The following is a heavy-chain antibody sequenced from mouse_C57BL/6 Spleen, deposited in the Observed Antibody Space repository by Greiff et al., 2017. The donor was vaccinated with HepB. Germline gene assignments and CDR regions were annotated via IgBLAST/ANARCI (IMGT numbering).Heavy chain of an antibody. V-gene: IGHV1-72*01. CDR1: GYTFTSYW. J-gene: IGHJ3*01. D-gene: IGHD2-1*01. CDR2: IDLNSGGT. Sequence: QVQLQQPGAGLVKPGASVKLSCKASGYTFTSYWMHWVKQRPGRGLEWIGRIDLNSGGTKYNEKFKSKATLTVDKPSITAYMQLSSLTSEDSAVYYCARYYYGNYWFAYWGQGTLVTVSA. CDR3: ARYYYGNYWFAY.